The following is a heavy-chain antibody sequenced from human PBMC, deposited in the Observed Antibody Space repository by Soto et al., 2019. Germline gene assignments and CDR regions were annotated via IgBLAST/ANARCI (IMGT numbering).Heavy chain of an antibody. CDR3: ARERYYYDSSGYYRRKPFDY. CDR2: IIPIFGTA. V-gene: IGHV1-69*13. D-gene: IGHD3-22*01. J-gene: IGHJ4*02. Sequence: ASVKVSCKASGGTFSSYAISWVRQAPGQGLEWMGGIIPIFGTANYAQKFQGRVTITADESTSTAYMELSSLRSEDTAVYYCARERYYYDSSGYYRRKPFDYWGQGTLVTVSS. CDR1: GGTFSSYA.